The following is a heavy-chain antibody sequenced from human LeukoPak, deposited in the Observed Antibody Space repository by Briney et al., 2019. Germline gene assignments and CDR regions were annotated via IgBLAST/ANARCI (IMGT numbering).Heavy chain of an antibody. V-gene: IGHV4-59*01. CDR3: ARQMTTVITWFDP. Sequence: GSLRLSCAASGFTFSSYAMSWIRQPPGKGLEWIGYIYYSGSTNYNPSLKSRVTISVDTSKNQFSLKLSSVTAADTAVYYCARQMTTVITWFDPWGQGTLVTVSS. D-gene: IGHD4-11*01. J-gene: IGHJ5*02. CDR2: IYYSGST. CDR1: GFTFSSYA.